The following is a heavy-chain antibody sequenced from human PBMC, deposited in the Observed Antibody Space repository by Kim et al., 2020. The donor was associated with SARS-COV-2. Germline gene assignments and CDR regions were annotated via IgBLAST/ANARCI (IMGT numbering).Heavy chain of an antibody. J-gene: IGHJ4*02. CDR3: ARRGSSSAFDY. Sequence: RYSPSFQGQVTISADKSISTAYLQWSSLKASDTAMYYCARRGSSSAFDYWGQGTLVTVSS. D-gene: IGHD6-6*01. V-gene: IGHV5-51*01.